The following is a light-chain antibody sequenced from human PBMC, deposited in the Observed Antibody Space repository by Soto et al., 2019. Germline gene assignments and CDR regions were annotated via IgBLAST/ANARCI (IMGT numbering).Light chain of an antibody. Sequence: DIQMTQSPSSLSASVGDRVTITCRASQSISSYLNWYQQKPGKAPKLLIYAASSLQSGVPSRFSGSGSGTDFTLTISSLQPEDIATYYCQQYDNLPLNFGGGTKV. CDR3: QQYDNLPLN. V-gene: IGKV1-39*01. CDR2: AAS. CDR1: QSISSY. J-gene: IGKJ4*01.